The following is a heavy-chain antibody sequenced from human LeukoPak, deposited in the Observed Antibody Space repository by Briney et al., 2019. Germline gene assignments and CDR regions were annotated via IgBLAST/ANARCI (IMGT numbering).Heavy chain of an antibody. CDR1: GGSPSGYY. CDR2: INHSGST. D-gene: IGHD3-22*01. Sequence: SETLSLACAVYGGSPSGYYWSWIRHPRGKGLEGIGEINHSGSTNYNPSLKGRVTISGETSSNQCSLKLSSVAAADTAVYYCARFAPSYYDSSGYYTDDAFDIWGQGTMVTVSS. V-gene: IGHV4-34*01. CDR3: ARFAPSYYDSSGYYTDDAFDI. J-gene: IGHJ3*02.